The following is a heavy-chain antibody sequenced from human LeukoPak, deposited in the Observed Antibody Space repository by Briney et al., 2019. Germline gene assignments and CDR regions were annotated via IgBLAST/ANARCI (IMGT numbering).Heavy chain of an antibody. CDR3: ARAVGTSRNFFDY. CDR2: IYYSGST. J-gene: IGHJ4*02. D-gene: IGHD4-23*01. CDR1: GGSFSGYY. Sequence: PSETLSLTCAVYGGSFSGYYWSWIRQPPGKGLEWIGYIYYSGSTNYNPSLKSRVTISVDTSKNQFSLKLSSVTAADTAMYYCARAVGTSRNFFDYWGQGTLVTVSS. V-gene: IGHV4-59*12.